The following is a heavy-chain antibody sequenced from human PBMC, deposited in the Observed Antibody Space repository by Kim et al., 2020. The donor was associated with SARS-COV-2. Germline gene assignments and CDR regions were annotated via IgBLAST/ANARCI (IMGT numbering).Heavy chain of an antibody. Sequence: GGSLRLSCAASGFSFSSYAMSWVRLAPGKGLEWVSAISGSGGSTSYADSVKGRFTISRDNSKNTLYLQMNSLRAEDTAGYYCAKEPWDRARRTDFQHWGQSTLVTVSS. CDR2: ISGSGGST. CDR3: AKEPWDRARRTDFQH. V-gene: IGHV3-23*01. D-gene: IGHD1-26*01. J-gene: IGHJ1*01. CDR1: GFSFSSYA.